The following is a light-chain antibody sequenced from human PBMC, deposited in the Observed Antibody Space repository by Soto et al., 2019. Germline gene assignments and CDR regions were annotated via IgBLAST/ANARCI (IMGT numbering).Light chain of an antibody. V-gene: IGKV1-16*01. Sequence: DIQMTQSPSSLSASVGDRVPITCRASHPININLVWFQQKPGKAPKSLICAATNLQSGVPSRYSRSVGGSDSRLTIIGLQPKDVATYYFQHCQRYPPSLGGGTKLEIK. CDR2: AAT. CDR3: QHCQRYPPS. CDR1: HPININ. J-gene: IGKJ4*01.